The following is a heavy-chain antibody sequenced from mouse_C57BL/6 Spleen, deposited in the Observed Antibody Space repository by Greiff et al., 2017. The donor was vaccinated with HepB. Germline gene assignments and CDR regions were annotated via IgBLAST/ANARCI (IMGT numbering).Heavy chain of an antibody. V-gene: IGHV1-84*01. D-gene: IGHD1-1*01. J-gene: IGHJ4*01. CDR1: GYTFTDYC. CDR2: IYPGSGNT. CDR3: ARGDYYGSSRDYYAMDY. Sequence: QVQLQQSGPELVKPGASVKISCKASGYTFTDYCINWVKQRPGQGLEWIGWIYPGSGNTKYNEKFKGKATLTVDTSSSTAYMQLSSLTSEDSAVYFCARGDYYGSSRDYYAMDYWGQGTSVTVSS.